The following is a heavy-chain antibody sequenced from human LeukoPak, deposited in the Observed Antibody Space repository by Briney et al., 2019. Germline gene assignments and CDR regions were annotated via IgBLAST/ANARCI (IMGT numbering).Heavy chain of an antibody. V-gene: IGHV3-13*01. J-gene: IGHJ4*02. CDR3: ARGAGTGFDY. CDR2: IGTAGDS. D-gene: IGHD6-19*01. CDR1: GFIFSSYD. Sequence: GGSLRLSCAASGFIFSSYDMHWVRQTTGKCLDWVSAIGTAGDSYYPGSVRGRFTIFRENAKNSLYLQMNSLRAGDTAVYYCARGAGTGFDYWGQGTLVTVSS.